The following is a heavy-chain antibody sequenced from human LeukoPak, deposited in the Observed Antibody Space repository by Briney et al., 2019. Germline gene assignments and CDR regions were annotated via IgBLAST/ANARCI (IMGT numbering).Heavy chain of an antibody. CDR2: ISTYNGDT. V-gene: IGHV1-18*01. CDR3: AREGLGELTLDY. CDR1: GYTFTSYG. Sequence: ASVKVSCKASGYTFTSYGISWVRQAPGQGLEWMGWISTYNGDTNYAQKLQGRVTMTTDTSTSTAYMGLRSLRSDDTAVYYCAREGLGELTLDYWGQGTLVTVSS. D-gene: IGHD3-16*01. J-gene: IGHJ4*02.